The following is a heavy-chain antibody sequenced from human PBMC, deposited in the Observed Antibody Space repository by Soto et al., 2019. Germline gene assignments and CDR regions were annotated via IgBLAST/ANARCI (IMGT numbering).Heavy chain of an antibody. D-gene: IGHD2-8*02. CDR3: ARGTDRPDY. Sequence: QVQLVESGGGVVQPGRSLRLSCAASGFTFSSYGMHWVRQAPGKGLEWVAVISYDGINKYYGDSVKGRFTISRDNSKNTLYLQMNSLRPEDTAVYYCARGTDRPDYWGQGTLDTVSS. CDR2: ISYDGINK. J-gene: IGHJ4*02. V-gene: IGHV3-30*03. CDR1: GFTFSSYG.